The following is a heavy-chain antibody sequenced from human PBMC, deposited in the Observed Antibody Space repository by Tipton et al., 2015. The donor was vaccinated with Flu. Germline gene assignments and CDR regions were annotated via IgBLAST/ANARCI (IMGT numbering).Heavy chain of an antibody. CDR2: IYTSGIT. CDR1: GGSMSSYY. CDR3: ARGSGSGTYVIFDF. D-gene: IGHD3-10*01. J-gene: IGHJ4*02. V-gene: IGHV4-4*07. Sequence: TLSLTCTVSGGSMSSYYWCWIRQPAGKGLEWIGRIYTSGITKYNPSLKSRVTMSVDTSKSQFSLELSSVTAADTAVYYCARGSGSGTYVIFDFWGQGTLVTVSS.